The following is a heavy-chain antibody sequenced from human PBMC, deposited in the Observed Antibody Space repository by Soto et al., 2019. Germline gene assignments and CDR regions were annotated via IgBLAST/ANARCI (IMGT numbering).Heavy chain of an antibody. CDR2: MNPNSGNT. Sequence: ASVTVSCQASGYTFPSYDINWVRQATGQGLEWMGWMNPNSGNTGYAQKFQGRVTMTRNTSISTAYMELSSLRSEDTAVYYCARGRSIAANWFDPWGQGTPVTVSS. CDR3: ARGRSIAANWFDP. J-gene: IGHJ5*02. CDR1: GYTFPSYD. D-gene: IGHD6-6*01. V-gene: IGHV1-8*01.